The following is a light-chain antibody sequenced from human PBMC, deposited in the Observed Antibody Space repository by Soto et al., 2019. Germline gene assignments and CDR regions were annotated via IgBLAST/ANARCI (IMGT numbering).Light chain of an antibody. Sequence: DIQMAQSPSSVSASVGDRVTITCRAPHDINKWLAWYQQKPGKAPKLLIYDASNLESGVPSRFSGSGSGTEFTLTISNLQPDDFATYYCQQYENYWTFGQGTKVDIK. J-gene: IGKJ1*01. CDR1: HDINKW. V-gene: IGKV1-5*01. CDR2: DAS. CDR3: QQYENYWT.